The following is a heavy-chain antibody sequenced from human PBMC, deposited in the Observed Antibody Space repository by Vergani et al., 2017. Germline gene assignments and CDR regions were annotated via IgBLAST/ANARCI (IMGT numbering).Heavy chain of an antibody. D-gene: IGHD2-2*01. Sequence: QVQLQESGPGLVKPSETLSLTCTVPGGSVSSGSYYWSWIRQPAGKGLGWIGYIYYSGSTNYNPSLKSRVTISGDTSKNQFSLKLSSVTAADTAVYYCARWCRSTSCYGADYWGQGTLVTVSS. CDR2: IYYSGST. J-gene: IGHJ4*02. CDR3: ARWCRSTSCYGADY. V-gene: IGHV4-61*10. CDR1: GGSVSSGSYY.